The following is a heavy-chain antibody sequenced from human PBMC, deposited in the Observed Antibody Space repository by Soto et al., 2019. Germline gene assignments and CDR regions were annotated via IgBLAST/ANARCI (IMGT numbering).Heavy chain of an antibody. J-gene: IGHJ4*02. CDR1: GGSISSGGYY. V-gene: IGHV4-31*03. CDR3: ARGRIAVAGNFDY. CDR2: IYYSGST. D-gene: IGHD6-19*01. Sequence: PSETLSLTCTVSGGSISSGGYYWSWIRQHPGKGLEWIGYIYYSGSTYYNPSLKSRVTISVDTSKNQFSLKLSSVTAADTAVYYCARGRIAVAGNFDYWGQGTLVTVSS.